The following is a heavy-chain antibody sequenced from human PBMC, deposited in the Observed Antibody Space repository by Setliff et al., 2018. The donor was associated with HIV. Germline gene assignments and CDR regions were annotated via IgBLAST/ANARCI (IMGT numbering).Heavy chain of an antibody. V-gene: IGHV5-10-1*04. J-gene: IGHJ6*02. CDR3: ARNWGYYYDSSGYYHYYYYGMDV. Sequence: PGESLKISCKGSGYSFTSYWISWVRQMPGKGLEWMGRIDPSNSNTRYSPSFQGQVTISADKSISTAHLQWSSLKASDTAMYYCARNWGYYYDSSGYYHYYYYGMDVWGQGTTVTVSS. CDR2: IDPSNSNT. D-gene: IGHD3-22*01. CDR1: GYSFTSYW.